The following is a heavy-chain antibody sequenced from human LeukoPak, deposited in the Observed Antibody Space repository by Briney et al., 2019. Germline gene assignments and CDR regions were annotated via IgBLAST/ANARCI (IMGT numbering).Heavy chain of an antibody. D-gene: IGHD3-3*01. CDR1: GGSISIYY. CDR2: IYTSGST. CDR3: ARARSAYWYFDL. Sequence: SETLSLTCTVSGGSISIYYWSWIRQPAGKGLEWIGRIYTSGSTNYNPSLQSRVTMSVDTSKNQFSLKLSSVTAADTAVYYCARARSAYWYFDLWGRGTLVTVSS. J-gene: IGHJ2*01. V-gene: IGHV4-4*07.